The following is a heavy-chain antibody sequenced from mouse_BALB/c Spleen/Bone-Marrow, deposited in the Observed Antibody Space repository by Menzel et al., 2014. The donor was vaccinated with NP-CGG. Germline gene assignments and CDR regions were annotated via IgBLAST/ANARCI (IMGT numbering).Heavy chain of an antibody. D-gene: IGHD1-1*01. Sequence: VQLKQSGAELVKPGASVKLSCTASGFNIKNTYIHWVKPRPEQGLERIGRIDPANVNTKYDPKFQGKATITADTSSNTAYLQLSSLTSEDTAVYYCATYYYGSSLFAYWGQGTLVTVSA. J-gene: IGHJ3*01. CDR1: GFNIKNTY. CDR3: ATYYYGSSLFAY. V-gene: IGHV14-3*02. CDR2: IDPANVNT.